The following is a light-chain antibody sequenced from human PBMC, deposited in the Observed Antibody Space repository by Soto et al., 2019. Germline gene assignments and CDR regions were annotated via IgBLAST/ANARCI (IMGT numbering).Light chain of an antibody. CDR1: SSDVGGYNF. J-gene: IGLJ2*01. CDR2: DVS. V-gene: IGLV2-14*03. Sequence: QSALTQPASVSGSPGQSITMTCTGTSSDVGGYNFVSWYQQHPGKAPKLMIYDVSDRPSGVSNRFSGSKSGNTASLTISGLQAEDEADYYCSSYTSSGTHVVFGGGTKLTVL. CDR3: SSYTSSGTHVV.